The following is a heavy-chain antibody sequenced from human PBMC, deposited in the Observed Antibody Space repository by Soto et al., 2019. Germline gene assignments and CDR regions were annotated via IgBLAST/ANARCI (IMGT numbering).Heavy chain of an antibody. V-gene: IGHV3-48*04. CDR1: GFTFSSYS. CDR2: ISSTGRTI. J-gene: IGHJ4*02. CDR3: ARSYSSGWEFDY. D-gene: IGHD6-19*01. Sequence: PGGSLRLSCAASGFTFSSYSMNWIRQAPGKGLEWVSYISSTGRTIYYADSVKGRFTVSRDNAQNSPSLKLNSLRVEDTAVYYCARSYSSGWEFDYWGQGTQVTVSS.